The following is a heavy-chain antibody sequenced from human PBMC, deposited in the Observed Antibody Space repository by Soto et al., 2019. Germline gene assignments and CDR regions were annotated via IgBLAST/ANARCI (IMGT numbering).Heavy chain of an antibody. D-gene: IGHD3-3*01. J-gene: IGHJ4*02. V-gene: IGHV3-7*01. CDR1: GFTFSSYW. CDR3: AGTLDDWMNYDY. Sequence: EVQLVESGGGLVQPGGSLRPSCAASGFTFSSYWMSWVRQAPGKGLEWVANIKQDGSEKYYVDSVKGRFTISRDNAKNSLYLQMNSLRAEDTAVYYCAGTLDDWMNYDYWGQGTLVTVSS. CDR2: IKQDGSEK.